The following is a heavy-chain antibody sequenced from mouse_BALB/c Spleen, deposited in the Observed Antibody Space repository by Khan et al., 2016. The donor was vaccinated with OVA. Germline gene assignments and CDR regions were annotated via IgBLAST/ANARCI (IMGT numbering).Heavy chain of an antibody. CDR2: IYTYTGEP. D-gene: IGHD3-3*01. Sequence: QIQLVQSGPDLKKPGETVKISCKASGYTFTNYGINWVKQAPGKGLKWMGWIYTYTGEPTYAVDFKGRFAFSLETSASTAYLQINILKNEDTATYFCARGGRRAMDYWGQGTSVTVSS. J-gene: IGHJ4*01. V-gene: IGHV9-3-1*01. CDR1: GYTFTNYG. CDR3: ARGGRRAMDY.